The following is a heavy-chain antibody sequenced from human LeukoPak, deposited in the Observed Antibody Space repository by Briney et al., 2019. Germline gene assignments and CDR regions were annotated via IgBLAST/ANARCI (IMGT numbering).Heavy chain of an antibody. CDR2: VYPGDSEN. Sequence: GEPLKISCKGSGSSFTSYWIGWVRQLQGKGLEWLGIVYPGDSENSYSTSFQGQVTMSADKSINTAYLQWSSLKASDTAMYYCARRGGNWFDLWGQGTLVTVSS. D-gene: IGHD3-16*01. J-gene: IGHJ5*02. V-gene: IGHV5-51*01. CDR3: ARRGGNWFDL. CDR1: GSSFTSYW.